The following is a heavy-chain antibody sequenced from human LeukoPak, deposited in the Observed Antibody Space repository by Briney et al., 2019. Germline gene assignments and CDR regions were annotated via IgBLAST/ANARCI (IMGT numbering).Heavy chain of an antibody. D-gene: IGHD2-15*01. CDR2: IIPIFGTA. CDR1: GGTFSSYA. CDR3: ARAVVVAATLRGMDV. Sequence: SVKVSCKASGGTFSSYAISWVRHAPGQGLEWMGGIIPIFGTANYAQKFQGRVTITADESTSTAYMELSSLRSEDTAVYYCARAVVVAATLRGMDVWGKGTTVTVSS. J-gene: IGHJ6*04. V-gene: IGHV1-69*13.